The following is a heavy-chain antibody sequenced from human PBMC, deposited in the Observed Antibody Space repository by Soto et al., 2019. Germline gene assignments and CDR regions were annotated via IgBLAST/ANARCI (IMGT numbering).Heavy chain of an antibody. J-gene: IGHJ6*02. CDR2: IIPIFGTA. Sequence: SVKVACKASGCPLISYAIGWVRQAPGQGLEWMGGIIPIFGTANYAQKFQGRVTITADESTSTAYMELSSLRSEDTAVYYCASGRPTYYYDSPAPADYYSYGMDVCGQRTTVTVSS. CDR3: ASGRPTYYYDSPAPADYYSYGMDV. V-gene: IGHV1-69*01. D-gene: IGHD3-22*01. CDR1: GCPLISYA.